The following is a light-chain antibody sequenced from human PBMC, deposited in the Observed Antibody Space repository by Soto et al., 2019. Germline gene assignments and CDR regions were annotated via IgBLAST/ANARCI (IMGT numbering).Light chain of an antibody. V-gene: IGLV2-14*01. J-gene: IGLJ2*01. CDR3: SSYTSSSTVV. CDR1: RSDIGDSNF. Sequence: QSALTQPASVSGSPGQSVTISCTGPRSDIGDSNFISWYQHSPGKAPRLLIYEVNNRPSGVSRRFSGSKAGNTASLTISGLQAEDEADYYCSSYTSSSTVVFGGGTKLTVL. CDR2: EVN.